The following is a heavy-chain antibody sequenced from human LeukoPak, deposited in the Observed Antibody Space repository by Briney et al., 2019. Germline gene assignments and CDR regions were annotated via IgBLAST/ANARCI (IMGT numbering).Heavy chain of an antibody. CDR3: ARERLSGEFAY. D-gene: IGHD5-12*01. V-gene: IGHV1-18*01. J-gene: IGHJ4*02. CDR2: ISAYNGNT. Sequence: GASVKVSCKASGYTFTSYGISWVRQAPGQGLEWMGWISAYNGNTNYAQKLQGRVTMTTDTSTSTAYMELSRLTSDDTAVYYCARERLSGEFAYWGQGTLVTVSS. CDR1: GYTFTSYG.